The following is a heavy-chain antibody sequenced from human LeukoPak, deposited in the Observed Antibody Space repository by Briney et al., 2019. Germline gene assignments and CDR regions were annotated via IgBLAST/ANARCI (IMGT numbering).Heavy chain of an antibody. CDR3: ARAGRGGLYSGSYYDY. CDR2: ISGYNGCT. Sequence: ASVKVSCKASGYTFASYGVSWVRQAPGQGLEWMGWISGYNGCTNYPQNLQGRVTMTTDTSTSTVYMELRSLRSDDTAVYYCARAGRGGLYSGSYYDYWGQGTLVTVSS. CDR1: GYTFASYG. V-gene: IGHV1-18*01. D-gene: IGHD1-26*01. J-gene: IGHJ4*02.